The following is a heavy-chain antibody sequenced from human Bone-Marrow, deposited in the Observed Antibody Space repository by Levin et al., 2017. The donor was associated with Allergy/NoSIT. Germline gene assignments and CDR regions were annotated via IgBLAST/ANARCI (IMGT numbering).Heavy chain of an antibody. CDR2: ISYDGSNK. Sequence: PGGSLRLSCAASGFTFSSYAMHWVRQAPGKGLEWVAVISYDGSNKYYADSVKGRFTISRDNSKNTLYLQMNSLRAEDTAVYYCARDGEAWEPTGVMLFDIWGQGTMVTVSS. D-gene: IGHD1-26*01. CDR1: GFTFSSYA. J-gene: IGHJ3*02. V-gene: IGHV3-30-3*01. CDR3: ARDGEAWEPTGVMLFDI.